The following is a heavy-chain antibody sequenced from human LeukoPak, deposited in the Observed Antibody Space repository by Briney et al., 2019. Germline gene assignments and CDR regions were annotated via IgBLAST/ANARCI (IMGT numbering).Heavy chain of an antibody. CDR2: ISSSSSYI. CDR3: ARDRQVGYCSSTSCSYYYYYGMDV. Sequence: PGGSLRLSCAASGFTFSSYSMNWVRQAPGKGLEWVSSISSSSSYIYYADSVKGRFTISRDNAKNSLYLQMNSLRSEDTGVYCCARDRQVGYCSSTSCSYYYYYGMDVWGQGTTVTVSS. D-gene: IGHD2-2*01. V-gene: IGHV3-21*01. J-gene: IGHJ6*02. CDR1: GFTFSSYS.